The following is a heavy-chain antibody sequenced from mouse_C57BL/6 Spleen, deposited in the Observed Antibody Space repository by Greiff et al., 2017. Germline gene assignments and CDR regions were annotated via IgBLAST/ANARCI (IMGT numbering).Heavy chain of an antibody. D-gene: IGHD2-4*01. V-gene: IGHV1-64*01. CDR1: GYTFTSYW. CDR2: IHPNSGST. J-gene: IGHJ1*03. Sequence: QVQLQQPGAELVKPGASVKLSCKASGYTFTSYWMHWVKQRPGQGLEWIGMIHPNSGSTNYNEKFKSKATLTVDKSSSTAYMQLSSLTSEDSAVXYCARGNYYDYDWYFDVWGTGTTVTVSS. CDR3: ARGNYYDYDWYFDV.